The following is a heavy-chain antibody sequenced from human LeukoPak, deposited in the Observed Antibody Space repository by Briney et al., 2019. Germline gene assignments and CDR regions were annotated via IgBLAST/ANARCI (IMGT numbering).Heavy chain of an antibody. J-gene: IGHJ4*02. V-gene: IGHV4-61*02. CDR1: GGSISSGSYY. CDR2: IYTSGST. Sequence: PSETLSLTCTVSGGSISSGSYYWSWIRQPAGKGLEWIGRIYTSGSTNYNPSLKSRVTISVDTSKNQFSLKLSSVTAADTAVYYCATDHRPGRGLIVPAFWGQGTLVTVSS. D-gene: IGHD3-16*02. CDR3: ATDHRPGRGLIVPAF.